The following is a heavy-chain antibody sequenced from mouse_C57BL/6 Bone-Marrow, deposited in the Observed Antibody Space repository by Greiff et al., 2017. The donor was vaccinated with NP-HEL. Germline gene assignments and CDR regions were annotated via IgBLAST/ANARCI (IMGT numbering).Heavy chain of an antibody. J-gene: IGHJ1*03. Sequence: EVNVVESGGGLVQSGRSLRLSCATSGFTFSDFYMEWVRQAPGKGLEWIAASRNKANDYTTEYSATVNGRFIVSRDTSQSILYLQMNALRAEDTAMYYCARAYYGSSYNWDIDVWGTGTTVTVSS. D-gene: IGHD1-1*01. CDR2: SRNKANDYTT. CDR1: GFTFSDFY. V-gene: IGHV7-1*01. CDR3: ARAYYGSSYNWDIDV.